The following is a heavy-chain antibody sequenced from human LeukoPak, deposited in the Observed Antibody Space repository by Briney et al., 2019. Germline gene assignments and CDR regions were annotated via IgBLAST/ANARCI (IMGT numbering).Heavy chain of an antibody. CDR2: INPNSGGT. CDR1: GYTFTSYY. D-gene: IGHD6-19*01. J-gene: IGHJ4*02. Sequence: ASVKVSCKASGYTFTSYYMHWVRQAPGQGLEWMGWINPNSGGTNYAQKFQGRVTMTRDTSISTAYMELSRLRSDDTAVYYCARVGQWLVPFWYFDYWGQGTLVTVSS. V-gene: IGHV1-2*02. CDR3: ARVGQWLVPFWYFDY.